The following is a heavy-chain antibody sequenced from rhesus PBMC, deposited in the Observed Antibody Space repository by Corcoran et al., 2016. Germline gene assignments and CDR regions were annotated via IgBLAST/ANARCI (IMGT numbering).Heavy chain of an antibody. D-gene: IGHD4-35*01. V-gene: IGHV4-65*01. CDR2: ISGSSGST. CDR3: ARVIYGNSQEDY. J-gene: IGHJ4*01. CDR1: GGSVSSSNW. Sequence: QVQLQESGPGLVKPSETLSLTCAVSGGSVSSSNWWSWIRQPPGKGLEWIGYISGSSGSTYYNPSLKSRVTISTETSKNQFSLKLSSVTAADTAVYYCARVIYGNSQEDYWGQGVLVTVSS.